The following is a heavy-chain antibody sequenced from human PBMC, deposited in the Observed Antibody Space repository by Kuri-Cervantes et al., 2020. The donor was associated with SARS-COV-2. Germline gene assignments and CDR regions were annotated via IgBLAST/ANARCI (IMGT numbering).Heavy chain of an antibody. J-gene: IGHJ4*02. CDR2: ISYDETYK. CDR3: AAERYEWLAYAYYFDL. V-gene: IGHV3-30*03. D-gene: IGHD6-19*01. Sequence: GGSLRLSCAAPRFTFRNYGMHWVRQAPGKGLEWVALISYDETYKYYADSVEGRFTISRDNSENTLYLQMNSQRAEDTAMYYCAAERYEWLAYAYYFDLWGQGTLVTVSS. CDR1: RFTFRNYG.